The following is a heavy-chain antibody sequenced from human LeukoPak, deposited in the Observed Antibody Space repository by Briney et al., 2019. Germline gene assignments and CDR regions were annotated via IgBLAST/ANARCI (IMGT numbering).Heavy chain of an antibody. CDR3: AKDKGREGDY. CDR1: GFPFSNYG. CDR2: ISSDGSDK. J-gene: IGHJ4*02. Sequence: GGSLRLSCAASGFPFSNYGMHWVRQAPGKGLEWVAVISSDGSDKYYADSVKGRFTISRDNSKNTLYLQMSSLRAEDTAVYYCAKDKGREGDYWGQGNLVTVSS. V-gene: IGHV3-30*18. D-gene: IGHD1-26*01.